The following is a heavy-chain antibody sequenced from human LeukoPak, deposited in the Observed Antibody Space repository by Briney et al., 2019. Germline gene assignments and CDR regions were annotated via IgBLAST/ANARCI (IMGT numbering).Heavy chain of an antibody. CDR2: INHSGSA. CDR1: GYSISSSNW. D-gene: IGHD4-11*01. CDR3: ARGQGTVTTH. J-gene: IGHJ4*02. V-gene: IGHV4-28*03. Sequence: KSSETLSLTCAVSGYSISSSNWWGWIRQPPGKGLEWIGEINHSGSANYNPSLMSRVTISLDTSKNHFSLNLSSVTAADTAVYYCARGQGTVTTHWGQGTLVTVSP.